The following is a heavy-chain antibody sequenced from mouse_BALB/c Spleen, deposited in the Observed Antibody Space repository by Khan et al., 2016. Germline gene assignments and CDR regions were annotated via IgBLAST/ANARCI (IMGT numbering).Heavy chain of an antibody. Sequence: VKLLESGAELVRPGSSVKISCKASGFAFSSYWMNWVKQRPGQGLEWIGQIYPGDGDTNYNGKFKGKATLTADKSSSTAYMQLSSLTSEDSAVYFCARGTPFANWGQGTLVTVSA. D-gene: IGHD2-14*01. CDR3: ARGTPFAN. CDR1: GFAFSSYW. J-gene: IGHJ3*01. CDR2: IYPGDGDT. V-gene: IGHV1-80*01.